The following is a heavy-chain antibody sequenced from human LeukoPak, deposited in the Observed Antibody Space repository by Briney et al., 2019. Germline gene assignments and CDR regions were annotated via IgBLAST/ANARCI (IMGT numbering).Heavy chain of an antibody. Sequence: PGGSLRLSCTASGFTFSNNAMSWVRQAPGKGLEWVSGISSGGSGIYYADSVKGRFTISRDNSKNTLYLQMNSLRAEDTAVYCCAKGALPYSSSWFYYYYYYMDVWGKGTTVTVSS. CDR1: GFTFSNNA. V-gene: IGHV3-23*01. J-gene: IGHJ6*03. CDR3: AKGALPYSSSWFYYYYYYMDV. D-gene: IGHD6-13*01. CDR2: ISSGGSGI.